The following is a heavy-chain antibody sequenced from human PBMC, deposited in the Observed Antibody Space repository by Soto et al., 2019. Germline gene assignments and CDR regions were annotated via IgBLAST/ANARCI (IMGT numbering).Heavy chain of an antibody. CDR3: AIEVWGRGGYYLDS. J-gene: IGHJ4*02. V-gene: IGHV1-69*01. Sequence: QVHLVQSGAEVKKPGSSGKVTCKAFGGTFNSFGINWVRQAPGQGLEWMGGIIPVFGTTKYAQKFRDRVTLVADGSTSTSYMELSSLTSDDTAVYYCAIEVWGRGGYYLDSWGQGTLVTVSS. D-gene: IGHD7-27*01. CDR1: GGTFNSFG. CDR2: IIPVFGTT.